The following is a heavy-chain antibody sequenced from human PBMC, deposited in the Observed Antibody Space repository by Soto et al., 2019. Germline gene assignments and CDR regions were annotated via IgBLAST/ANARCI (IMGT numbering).Heavy chain of an antibody. J-gene: IGHJ4*02. CDR2: IYWDDDK. D-gene: IGHD4-17*01. CDR3: AHAGDYDLLTFDH. CDR1: GFSLSTYHMG. V-gene: IGHV2-5*02. Sequence: QITLKESGPTLVRPAQTLTLTCDFSGFSLSTYHMGVAWIRQPPGKALEWLALIYWDDDKRYSTSLKDRLAISKATSSNQVALTITNIVPGDSATYFCAHAGDYDLLTFDHWGPGTLATVSS.